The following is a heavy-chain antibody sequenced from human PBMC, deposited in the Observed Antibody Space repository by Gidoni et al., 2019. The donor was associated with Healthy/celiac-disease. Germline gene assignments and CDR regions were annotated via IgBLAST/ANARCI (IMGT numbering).Heavy chain of an antibody. V-gene: IGHV3-48*03. CDR3: ARREYSYGFEYYYYGMDV. Sequence: LEWVSYISSSGSTIYYADSVKGRFTISRDNAKNSLYLQMNSLRAEDTAVYYCARREYSYGFEYYYYGMDVWGQGTTVTVSS. D-gene: IGHD5-18*01. J-gene: IGHJ6*02. CDR2: ISSSGSTI.